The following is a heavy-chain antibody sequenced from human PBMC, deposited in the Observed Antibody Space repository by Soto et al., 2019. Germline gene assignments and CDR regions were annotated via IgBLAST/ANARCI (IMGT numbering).Heavy chain of an antibody. V-gene: IGHV3-7*01. Sequence: GGSLRLSCAASGFTFSSYWMSWVRQAPGKGLEWVANIKQDGSEKYYVDSVKGRFTISRDNAKNSLYLQMNSLRAEDTAVYYCARRSGSPSYDFWSGYSEAYYFDYWGQGTLVTVSS. D-gene: IGHD3-3*01. CDR2: IKQDGSEK. CDR3: ARRSGSPSYDFWSGYSEAYYFDY. J-gene: IGHJ4*02. CDR1: GFTFSSYW.